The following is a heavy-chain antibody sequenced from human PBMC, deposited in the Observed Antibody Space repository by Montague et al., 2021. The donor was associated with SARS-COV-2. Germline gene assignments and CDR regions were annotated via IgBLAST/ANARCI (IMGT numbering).Heavy chain of an antibody. Sequence: SLRLSFSVSGFPVSTNYMSWVRQAPGKGLEWVSTLYSGGTTYYADSVKGRFTISRDNSKNTIYLQMNSLTADDTAVYYCAKVVRGIITGAEYFQHWGQGTLVAVSS. CDR2: LYSGGTT. D-gene: IGHD3-10*01. V-gene: IGHV3-53*01. CDR3: AKVVRGIITGAEYFQH. CDR1: GFPVSTNY. J-gene: IGHJ1*01.